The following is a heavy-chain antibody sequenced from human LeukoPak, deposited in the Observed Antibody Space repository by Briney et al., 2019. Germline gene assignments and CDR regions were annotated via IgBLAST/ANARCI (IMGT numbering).Heavy chain of an antibody. CDR3: AKTDRYSGYDRLVGFDY. CDR1: GFTFSSYA. CDR2: ISGSGGST. V-gene: IGHV3-23*01. Sequence: GGSLRLSCAASGFTFSSYAMSWVRQAPGKGLEWVSAISGSGGSTYYADSVKGRFTISRDNSKDTLYLQMNSLRAEDTAVYYCAKTDRYSGYDRLVGFDYWGQGTLVTVSS. J-gene: IGHJ4*02. D-gene: IGHD5-12*01.